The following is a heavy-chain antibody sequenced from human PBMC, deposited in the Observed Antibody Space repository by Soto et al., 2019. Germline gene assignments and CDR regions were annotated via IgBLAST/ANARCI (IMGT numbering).Heavy chain of an antibody. D-gene: IGHD6-13*01. CDR3: ARADRAAAGTGDYYYYYGMDV. J-gene: IGHJ6*02. V-gene: IGHV1-2*04. Sequence: ASVKVSCKASGYTFTGYYMHWVRQAPGQGLEWMGWINPNSGGTKYAQKFQGWVTMTRDTSISTAYMELSRLRSDDTAVYYCARADRAAAGTGDYYYYYGMDVWGQGTTVTVSS. CDR2: INPNSGGT. CDR1: GYTFTGYY.